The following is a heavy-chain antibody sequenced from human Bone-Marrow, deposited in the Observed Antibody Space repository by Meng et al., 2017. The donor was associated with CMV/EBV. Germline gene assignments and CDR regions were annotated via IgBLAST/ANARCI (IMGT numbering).Heavy chain of an antibody. CDR2: IYHSGST. D-gene: IGHD3-3*01. CDR3: ARVPQPSYDFWSGYYEYFDY. Sequence: SETLSLTCAVSGDSISSDTWWSWVRQPPGKGLEWIGEIYHSGSTNYNPSLKSRFTISRDNAKNTLYLQMNSLRAEDTAVYYCARVPQPSYDFWSGYYEYFDYWGQGTLVTVSS. J-gene: IGHJ4*02. V-gene: IGHV4-4*02. CDR1: GDSISSDTW.